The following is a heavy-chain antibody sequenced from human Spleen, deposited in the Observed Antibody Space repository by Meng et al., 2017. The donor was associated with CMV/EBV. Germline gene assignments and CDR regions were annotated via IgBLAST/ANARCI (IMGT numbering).Heavy chain of an antibody. V-gene: IGHV3-48*03. CDR1: GFSFSSYE. CDR2: ISSSSSTI. Sequence: GESLKISCAASGFSFSSYEMNWIRQAPGKGLEWVSYISSSSSTIYYADSVKGRFTISRDNAKNSLYLQMNRLRAEDTAVYYCAKSTEERLFDPWGQGTLVTVSS. D-gene: IGHD1-26*01. CDR3: AKSTEERLFDP. J-gene: IGHJ5*02.